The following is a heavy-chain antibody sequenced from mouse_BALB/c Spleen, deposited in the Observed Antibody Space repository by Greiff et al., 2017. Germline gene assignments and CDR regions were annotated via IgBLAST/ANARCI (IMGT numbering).Heavy chain of an antibody. CDR3: TRSGYGNLGAMDY. D-gene: IGHD2-10*02. CDR1: GYTFTDYE. J-gene: IGHJ4*01. V-gene: IGHV1-15*01. CDR2: IDPETGGT. Sequence: QVQLQQSGAELVRPGASVTLSCKASGYTFTDYEMHWVKQTPVHGLEWIGAIDPETGGTAYNQKFKGKATLTADKSSSTAYMELRSLTSEDSAVYYCTRSGYGNLGAMDYWGQGTSVTVSS.